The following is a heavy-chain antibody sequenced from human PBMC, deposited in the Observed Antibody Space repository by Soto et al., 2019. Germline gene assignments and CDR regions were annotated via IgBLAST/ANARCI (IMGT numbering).Heavy chain of an antibody. J-gene: IGHJ5*02. Sequence: SETLSLTCAVYGGSFSGYYWSWIRQPPGKGLEWIGEINHSGSTNYNPSLKSRVTISVDTSKNQFSLKLSSVTAADTAVYYCARIIVVVVAATPETNWFDPWGQGTLVTVSS. CDR1: GGSFSGYY. D-gene: IGHD2-15*01. CDR3: ARIIVVVVAATPETNWFDP. CDR2: INHSGST. V-gene: IGHV4-34*01.